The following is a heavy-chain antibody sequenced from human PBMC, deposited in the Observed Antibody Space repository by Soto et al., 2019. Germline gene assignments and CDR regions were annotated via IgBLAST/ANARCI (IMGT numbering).Heavy chain of an antibody. J-gene: IGHJ4*01. CDR2: INPFDGSR. CDR3: AKDHHHLRITMVRGVIVSYYFDY. Sequence: ASVKVSCKASGYIFTSYYIHWVRQAPGQGLEWMGWINPFDGSRMFAQSFQGRVTMTRDTSTSTVYMEVSSLRSEDTAVYYCAKDHHHLRITMVRGVIVSYYFDYWG. CDR1: GYIFTSYY. D-gene: IGHD3-10*01. V-gene: IGHV1-46*01.